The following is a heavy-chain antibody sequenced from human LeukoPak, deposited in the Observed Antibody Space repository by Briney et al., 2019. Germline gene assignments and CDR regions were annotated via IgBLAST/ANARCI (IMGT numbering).Heavy chain of an antibody. D-gene: IGHD3-22*01. CDR2: INHSGST. CDR3: ALAPQGGYYGDY. Sequence: SETLSLTCAVYGGSFSGYYWSWIRQPPGKGLEWIGEINHSGSTNYNPSLKSRVTTSVDKSKNQISLKLSSVTAADTAVYYCALAPQGGYYGDYWGQGPWSPSPQ. CDR1: GGSFSGYY. V-gene: IGHV4-34*01. J-gene: IGHJ4*02.